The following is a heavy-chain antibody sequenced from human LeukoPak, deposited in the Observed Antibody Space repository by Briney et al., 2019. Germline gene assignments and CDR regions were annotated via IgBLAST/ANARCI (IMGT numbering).Heavy chain of an antibody. CDR3: AKGPRAGLRYWYFDL. CDR2: VSGSGAGT. D-gene: IGHD2-21*02. CDR1: GFAVGSNY. J-gene: IGHJ2*01. Sequence: GGSLRLSCVASGFAVGSNYMSWVRQAPGKGLQWVSTVSGSGAGTFYGDSVKGRFTISRDNSNNTLFLQMNSLSADDTAVYFCAKGPRAGLRYWYFDLWGRGSLVTVSS. V-gene: IGHV3-23*01.